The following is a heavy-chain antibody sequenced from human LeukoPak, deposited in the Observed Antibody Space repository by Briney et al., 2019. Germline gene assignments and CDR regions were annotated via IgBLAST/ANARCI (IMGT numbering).Heavy chain of an antibody. J-gene: IGHJ6*02. Sequence: GASVKVSCKASGYTFTSYDINWVRQATGQGLEWMGWMNPNSGNTGYAQKFQGRVTMTRNTSISTAYMELSSLRSDDTAVYYCARAADIVATIGDPYYYYYGMDVWGQGTTVTVSS. D-gene: IGHD5-12*01. CDR2: MNPNSGNT. V-gene: IGHV1-8*01. CDR3: ARAADIVATIGDPYYYYYGMDV. CDR1: GYTFTSYD.